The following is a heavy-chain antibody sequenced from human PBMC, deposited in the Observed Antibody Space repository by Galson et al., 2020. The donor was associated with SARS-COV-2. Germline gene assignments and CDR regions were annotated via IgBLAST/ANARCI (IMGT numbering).Heavy chain of an antibody. D-gene: IGHD6-13*01. V-gene: IGHV1-24*01. J-gene: IGHJ5*02. CDR2: FDPEDGET. CDR1: GYTLNELS. Sequence: ASVKVSCKVSGYTLNELSMHWVRQAPGKGLEWLGGFDPEDGETIYAQKFQGRVTMTEDTSTDTAYMELSSLRSEDTAVYYCATAPGYSSSWYLGNWFDPWGQGTLVTVSS. CDR3: ATAPGYSSSWYLGNWFDP.